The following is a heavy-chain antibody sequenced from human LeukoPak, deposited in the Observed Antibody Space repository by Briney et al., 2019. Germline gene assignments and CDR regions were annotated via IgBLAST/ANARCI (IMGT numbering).Heavy chain of an antibody. V-gene: IGHV3-7*01. CDR3: ARVRSGSKRDAFDI. D-gene: IGHD1-26*01. CDR2: IKQDGSEK. Sequence: PGGSLRLSCAASGFTFSSYWMSWVRQAPGKGLEWVANIKQDGSEKYYVDSVKGRFTISRDNAKNSLYLQMSSLRAEDAAVYYCARVRSGSKRDAFDIWGQGTMVTVSS. CDR1: GFTFSSYW. J-gene: IGHJ3*02.